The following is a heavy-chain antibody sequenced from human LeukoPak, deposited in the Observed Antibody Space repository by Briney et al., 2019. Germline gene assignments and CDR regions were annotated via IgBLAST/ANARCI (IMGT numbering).Heavy chain of an antibody. CDR3: AKDTAAVAGTGYLDY. J-gene: IGHJ4*02. D-gene: IGHD6-19*01. CDR2: INWNSGSI. V-gene: IGHV3-20*04. Sequence: PGGSLRLSCAASGFTFDDYGMSWVRQAPGKGLEWVSGINWNSGSIGYADSVKGRFTISRDNAKNSLYLQMNSLRAEDTALYYCAKDTAAVAGTGYLDYWGQGTLVTVSS. CDR1: GFTFDDYG.